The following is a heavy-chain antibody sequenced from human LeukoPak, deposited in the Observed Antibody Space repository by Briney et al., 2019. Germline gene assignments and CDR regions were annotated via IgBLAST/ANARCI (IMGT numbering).Heavy chain of an antibody. CDR2: ISSSSSYI. V-gene: IGHV3-21*01. Sequence: GSLRLSCAASGFTFTSYSMNWVRQAPGKGLEWVSSISSSSSYIYYADSVKGRFTISRDNAKNSLYLQMNSLRAEDTAVYYCARSLITMVRGVMNYYYYGMDVWGQGTTVTVPS. CDR3: ARSLITMVRGVMNYYYYGMDV. D-gene: IGHD3-10*01. J-gene: IGHJ6*02. CDR1: GFTFTSYS.